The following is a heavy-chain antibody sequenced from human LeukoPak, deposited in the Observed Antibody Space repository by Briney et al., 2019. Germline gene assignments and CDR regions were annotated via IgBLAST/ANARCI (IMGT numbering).Heavy chain of an antibody. CDR1: GFTFSNHA. D-gene: IGHD3-9*01. CDR3: AKWGDCDVLTGYYVSDY. Sequence: GASLRLSCVASGFTFSNHAMSWVRQAPGKGLEWVSAITGSGGNTYYADSVKGRFTISRDNSKNTVFLQMNSLRAEDTAVYYCAKWGDCDVLTGYYVSDYWGQGTLVTVSS. CDR2: ITGSGGNT. V-gene: IGHV3-23*01. J-gene: IGHJ4*02.